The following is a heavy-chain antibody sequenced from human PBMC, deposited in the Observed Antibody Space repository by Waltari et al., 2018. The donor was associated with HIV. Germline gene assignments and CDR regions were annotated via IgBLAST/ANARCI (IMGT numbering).Heavy chain of an antibody. CDR3: ARVRPTAYYDILTGPFDY. V-gene: IGHV1-18*01. CDR2: ISAYNGNT. D-gene: IGHD3-9*01. Sequence: QVQLVQSGAEVKKPGASVKVSCKASGYTFTSYGISWVRQAPGQGLEWMGWISAYNGNTNYAQKLQGRVTMTTDTSTSTAYMELRSLRSDDTAVYYCARVRPTAYYDILTGPFDYWGQGTLVTVSS. J-gene: IGHJ4*02. CDR1: GYTFTSYG.